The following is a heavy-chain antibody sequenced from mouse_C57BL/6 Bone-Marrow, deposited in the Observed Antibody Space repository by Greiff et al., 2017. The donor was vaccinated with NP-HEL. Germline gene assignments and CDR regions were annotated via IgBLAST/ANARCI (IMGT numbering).Heavy chain of an antibody. D-gene: IGHD1-1*01. CDR1: GYTFTSYW. J-gene: IGHJ4*01. CDR2: IDPSDSYT. CDR3: ASYYGSSSPYAMDY. V-gene: IGHV1-69*01. Sequence: QVHVKQPGAELVMPGASVKLSCKASGYTFTSYWMHWVKQRPGQGLEWIGEIDPSDSYTNYNQKFKGKSTLTVDKSSSTAYMQLSSLTSEDSAVYYCASYYGSSSPYAMDYWGQGTSVTVSS.